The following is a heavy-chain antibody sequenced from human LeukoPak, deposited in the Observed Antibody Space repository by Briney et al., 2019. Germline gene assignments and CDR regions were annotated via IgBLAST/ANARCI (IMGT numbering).Heavy chain of an antibody. V-gene: IGHV3-48*01. J-gene: IGHJ6*03. Sequence: GGSLRLSCAASGFTFSSYSMNWVRQAPGKGLEWVSYISSSSSTIYYADSVKGRFTISRDNAKKSLYLQMNSLRAEDTAVYYCAKHPGGFTGTVNYYYMDVWGEGTTVTVSS. CDR2: ISSSSSTI. CDR1: GFTFSSYS. CDR3: AKHPGGFTGTVNYYYMDV.